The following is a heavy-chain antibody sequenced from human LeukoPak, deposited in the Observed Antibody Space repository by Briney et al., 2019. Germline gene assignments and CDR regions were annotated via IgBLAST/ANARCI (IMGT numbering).Heavy chain of an antibody. D-gene: IGHD2-2*01. CDR1: GYTLTELS. Sequence: ASVKVSCKVSGYTLTELSMHWVRQAPGKGLEWMGWIDPNTGDSNYVQRFQGRVTMTGDTSISTAYMELSRLRSDDTAFYYCARIRYCGGISCYYIDYWGQGTLVTVSA. CDR2: IDPNTGDS. V-gene: IGHV1-2*02. J-gene: IGHJ4*02. CDR3: ARIRYCGGISCYYIDY.